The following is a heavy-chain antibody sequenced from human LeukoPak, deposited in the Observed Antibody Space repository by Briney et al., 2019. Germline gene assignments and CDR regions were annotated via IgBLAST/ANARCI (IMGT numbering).Heavy chain of an antibody. CDR2: ISGNGGST. V-gene: IGHV3-64D*09. J-gene: IGHJ4*02. D-gene: IGHD6-6*01. Sequence: GGSLILSCSASGFTFSSYAMRWVRQAPGKGLEYVSGISGNGGSTNYEDSVKGRFTISSDNSKNTLYLQMSSLRAEDTAVYYCVRGHSSSSNYFDYWGQGSLVTVSS. CDR1: GFTFSSYA. CDR3: VRGHSSSSNYFDY.